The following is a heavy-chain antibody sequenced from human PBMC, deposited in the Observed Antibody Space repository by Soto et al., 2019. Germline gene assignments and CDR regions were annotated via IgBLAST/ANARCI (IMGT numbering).Heavy chain of an antibody. Sequence: GASVKVSCKASGYTFTGYYMHWVRQAPGQGLEWTGWINPNSGGTNYAQKLQGRVTMTTDTSTSTAYMELRSLRSDDTAVYYCARGWHRVLRFLEWLPKGDDAFDIWGQGTMVTVSS. CDR1: GYTFTGYY. J-gene: IGHJ3*02. CDR3: ARGWHRVLRFLEWLPKGDDAFDI. CDR2: INPNSGGT. V-gene: IGHV1-2*02. D-gene: IGHD3-3*01.